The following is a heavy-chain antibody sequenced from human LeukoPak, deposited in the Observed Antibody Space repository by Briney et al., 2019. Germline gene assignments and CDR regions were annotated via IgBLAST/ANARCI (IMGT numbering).Heavy chain of an antibody. V-gene: IGHV3-21*01. CDR2: ISSSSSYI. J-gene: IGHJ6*03. CDR1: GFTFSSYS. CDR3: ARAGGNCSGGSCYSVYYYYYMDV. D-gene: IGHD2-15*01. Sequence: GGSLRLSCAASGFTFSSYSVNWVRQAPGKGPEGVSSISSSSSYIYYADSVKGRFTISRDNAKNSLYLQMNSLRAEDTAVYYCARAGGNCSGGSCYSVYYYYYMDVWGKGTTVTVSS.